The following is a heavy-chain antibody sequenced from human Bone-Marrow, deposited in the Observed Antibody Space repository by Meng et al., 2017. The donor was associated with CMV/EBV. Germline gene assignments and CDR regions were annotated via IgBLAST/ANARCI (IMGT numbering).Heavy chain of an antibody. V-gene: IGHV1-2*02. D-gene: IGHD2-2*01. Sequence: ASVKVSCKASGYTFTGYYMHWVRQAPGQGLEWMGWINPNSGGTNYAQKFQGRVTMTRDTSISTAYMELSRLRSDDTAVYYCARDQFYCSSTSCYGEDYYYGMDVWGQGTTVTFSS. CDR3: ARDQFYCSSTSCYGEDYYYGMDV. J-gene: IGHJ6*02. CDR2: INPNSGGT. CDR1: GYTFTGYY.